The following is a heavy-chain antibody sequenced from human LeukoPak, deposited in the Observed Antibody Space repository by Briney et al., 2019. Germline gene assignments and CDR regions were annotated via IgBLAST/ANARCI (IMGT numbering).Heavy chain of an antibody. J-gene: IGHJ6*03. CDR3: ARERTSWNYYYYMDV. CDR2: INSDGSST. V-gene: IGHV3-74*01. Sequence: GGSLRLSCAASGFTFSSYWMHWVRQAPGKGLVWVSRINSDGSSTSYADSVKGRLTISRDNSKNTLYLQMNSLRAEDTAVYYCARERTSWNYYYYMDVWGKGTTVTVSS. D-gene: IGHD1-1*01. CDR1: GFTFSSYW.